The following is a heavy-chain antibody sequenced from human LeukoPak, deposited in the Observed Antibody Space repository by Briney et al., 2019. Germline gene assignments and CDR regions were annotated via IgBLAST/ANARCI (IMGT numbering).Heavy chain of an antibody. CDR1: GFTFSGYA. V-gene: IGHV3-23*01. Sequence: GSLRLSCAASGFTFSGYAMTWVRQAPGKGLEWVATISGPGSTTYYADSVQGRFTNSRDNSQNTQYLQMNSLRAEDTAIYYRAKGLLTKTHGISWDPFDSWGQGTLVSVSS. J-gene: IGHJ4*02. CDR2: ISGPGSTT. CDR3: AKGLLTKTHGISWDPFDS. D-gene: IGHD6-13*01.